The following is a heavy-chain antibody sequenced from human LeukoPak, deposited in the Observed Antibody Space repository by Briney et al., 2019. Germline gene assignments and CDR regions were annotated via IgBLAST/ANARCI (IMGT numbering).Heavy chain of an antibody. Sequence: TGGSLRLSCAASGFTFSSYAMSGVRQAPGKGLEWVSAITVSGGSTYYADSVKGRFTISRDNSNNTLYLQMNSLRAEDTAVYYCARDRSGWQFYYRGQGTLVTVSS. J-gene: IGHJ4*02. CDR2: ITVSGGST. CDR3: ARDRSGWQFYY. D-gene: IGHD6-19*01. V-gene: IGHV3-23*01. CDR1: GFTFSSYA.